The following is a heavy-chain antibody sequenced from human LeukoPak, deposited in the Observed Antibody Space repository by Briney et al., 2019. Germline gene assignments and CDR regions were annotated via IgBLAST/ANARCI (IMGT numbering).Heavy chain of an antibody. D-gene: IGHD2-2*02. Sequence: SQTLSLTCTVSGGSISSGGYYWSWIRQHPGKGLEWIGYIYYSGSTYYNPSLKSRVTISVDTSKNQFSLKLSSVTAADTAVYYCARDPSSYRAFDIWGQGTMVTVSS. J-gene: IGHJ3*02. CDR3: ARDPSSYRAFDI. V-gene: IGHV4-31*03. CDR1: GGSISSGGYY. CDR2: IYYSGST.